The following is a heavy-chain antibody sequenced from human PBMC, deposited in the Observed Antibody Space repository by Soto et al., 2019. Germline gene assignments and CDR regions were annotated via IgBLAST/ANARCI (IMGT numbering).Heavy chain of an antibody. CDR3: ARGPLVVLNYFES. CDR1: EDTFRNYP. J-gene: IGHJ4*02. Sequence: QVQLVQSGTEVKKPGSTVKVSCKASEDTFRNYPINWVRQAPGQGLEWMGSIFPLTDIPDYAQNFQARLTISADKSTSTAYMELSSLTSDYTAMYFCARGPLVVLNYFESWGQGTLVTVSS. CDR2: IFPLTDIP. V-gene: IGHV1-69*02.